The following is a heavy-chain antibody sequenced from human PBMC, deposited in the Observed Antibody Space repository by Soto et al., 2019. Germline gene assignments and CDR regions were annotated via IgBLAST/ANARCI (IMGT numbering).Heavy chain of an antibody. CDR2: INPNGGST. D-gene: IGHD3-3*01. Sequence: GASVKVSCKAPADTFTSYYIHWVRQAPGHGLEWMGIINPNGGSTRFAQTFQGRVTMTRDTSRSTVYMELRSLRSDDTAIYYCARSSGGNFGIIIEGSNWFDPWGQGTLVTVSS. CDR1: ADTFTSYY. CDR3: ARSSGGNFGIIIEGSNWFDP. V-gene: IGHV1-46*01. J-gene: IGHJ5*02.